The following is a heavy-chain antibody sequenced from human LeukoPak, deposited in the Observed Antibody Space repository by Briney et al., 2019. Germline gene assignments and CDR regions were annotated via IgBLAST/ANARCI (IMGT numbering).Heavy chain of an antibody. J-gene: IGHJ4*02. CDR3: ARALSYTPYYFDY. CDR1: GGSISSYY. V-gene: IGHV4-59*12. D-gene: IGHD2/OR15-2a*01. Sequence: PSETLSLTCTVSGGSISSYYWSWIRQPPGKGLEWIGYMYYSGNTNYNPSLKSRVTISVDTSKNQFSLNLSSVTAADTAVYYCARALSYTPYYFDYWGQGTLVTVSS. CDR2: MYYSGNT.